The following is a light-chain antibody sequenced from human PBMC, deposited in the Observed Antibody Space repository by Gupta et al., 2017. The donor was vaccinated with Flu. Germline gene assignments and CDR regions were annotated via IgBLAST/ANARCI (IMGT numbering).Light chain of an antibody. CDR2: EVT. CDR1: SSDVGGYDR. V-gene: IGLV2-8*01. CDR3: SSWGGSNNWV. J-gene: IGLJ3*02. Sequence: QSALTQPPSASGSPGQSVIIPCTGPSSDVGGYDRVAWYHQRPGKAPKLVIYEVTERPSGVPDRFSGSMSGNTASLTVSGLQADEEADYHCSSWGGSNNWVFGVGTRLTVL.